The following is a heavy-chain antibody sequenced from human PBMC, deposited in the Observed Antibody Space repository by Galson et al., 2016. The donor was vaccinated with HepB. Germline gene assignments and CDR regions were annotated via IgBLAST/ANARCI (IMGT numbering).Heavy chain of an antibody. CDR3: ERGGTAVPAIIAMFSNRGPYNAMDV. Sequence: SLRLSCAASGFTLSSYSMNWVRQAPGKGLEWVSYICSSSTTRYYADSVQGRFTISRDNAKNSLYLHMNSLRDEDTAVYYCERGGTAVPAIIAMFSNRGPYNAMDVWGQGTTVTVTS. CDR1: GFTLSSYS. J-gene: IGHJ6*02. D-gene: IGHD2-21*02. CDR2: ICSSSTTR. V-gene: IGHV3-48*02.